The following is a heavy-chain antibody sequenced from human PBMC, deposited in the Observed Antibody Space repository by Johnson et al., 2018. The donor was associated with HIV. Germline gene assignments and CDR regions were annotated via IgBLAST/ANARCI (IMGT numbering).Heavy chain of an antibody. V-gene: IGHV3-11*04. CDR2: ITSSGTTI. J-gene: IGHJ3*02. D-gene: IGHD1-26*01. CDR1: GFTFSDYY. Sequence: VQLVESGGGLVKPGGSLRLSCAASGFTFSDYYMSWIRQAPGKGLEWFSYITSSGTTIYHVDSVKGRFTISRDNAKNSLYLQINSLRAEDTALYYCAKEVATRGIVGARGAFDIWGQGTTVTVSS. CDR3: AKEVATRGIVGARGAFDI.